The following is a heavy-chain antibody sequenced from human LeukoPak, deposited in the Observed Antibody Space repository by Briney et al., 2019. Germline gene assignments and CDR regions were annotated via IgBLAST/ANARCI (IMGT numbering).Heavy chain of an antibody. Sequence: SVKVSCKASGGTFSSYAIIWVRQAPGQGLEWMGRIIPILGIANYAQKFQGRVTITADKSTSTAYMELSSLRSEDTAVYYCARGDYGDSPVHFDYWGQGTLVTVSS. CDR1: GGTFSSYA. CDR2: IIPILGIA. J-gene: IGHJ4*02. V-gene: IGHV1-69*04. CDR3: ARGDYGDSPVHFDY. D-gene: IGHD4-17*01.